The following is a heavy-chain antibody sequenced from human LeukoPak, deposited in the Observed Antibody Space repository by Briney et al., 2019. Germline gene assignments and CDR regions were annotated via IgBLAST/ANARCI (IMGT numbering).Heavy chain of an antibody. D-gene: IGHD3-10*01. CDR2: ISYDGSNK. CDR1: GFTFSSYA. CDR3: ARGRFGESKGWVDY. V-gene: IGHV3-30-3*01. Sequence: PGRSLRLSRAASGFTFSSYAMHWVRQAPGKGLEWVAVISYDGSNKYYADSVKGRFTISRDNSKNTLYLQMNSLRAEDTAVYYCARGRFGESKGWVDYWGQGTLVTVSS. J-gene: IGHJ4*02.